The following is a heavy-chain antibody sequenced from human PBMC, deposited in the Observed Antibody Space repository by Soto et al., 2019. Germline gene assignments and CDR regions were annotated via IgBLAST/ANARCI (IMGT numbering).Heavy chain of an antibody. CDR1: GFTFSSYS. CDR3: ARVTYDSSGYPFDY. D-gene: IGHD3-22*01. Sequence: PGGSLRLSSAASGFTFSSYSMNWVRQAPGKGLEWVSSISSSSSYIYYADSVKGRFTISRDNAKNSLYLQMNSLRAEDTAVYYCARVTYDSSGYPFDYWGQGTLVTVSS. V-gene: IGHV3-21*01. J-gene: IGHJ4*02. CDR2: ISSSSSYI.